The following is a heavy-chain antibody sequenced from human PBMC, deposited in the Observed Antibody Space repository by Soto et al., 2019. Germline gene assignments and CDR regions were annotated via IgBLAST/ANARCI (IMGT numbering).Heavy chain of an antibody. CDR2: IYPGDSDT. V-gene: IGHV5-51*01. CDR3: ARQRKYSSSRCAFDI. J-gene: IGHJ3*02. CDR1: GYSFTSYW. D-gene: IGHD6-6*01. Sequence: PGASLKISWKGSGYSFTSYWIGWVRQMPGKGLEGMGIIYPGDSDTRYSPAFQGQVTISADKSISTAFLQWSSLKASDTAMYYCARQRKYSSSRCAFDIWGQGTMVTVSS.